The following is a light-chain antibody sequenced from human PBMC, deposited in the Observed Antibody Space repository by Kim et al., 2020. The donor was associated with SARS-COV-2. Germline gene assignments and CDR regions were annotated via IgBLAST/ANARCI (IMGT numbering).Light chain of an antibody. V-gene: IGLV3-19*01. Sequence: LGQTVRITCQGDSLRSYYASWYQQKPGQAPVLGIYGKNNRPSGIPDRFSGSSSGNTASLTITGAQAEDEADYYCNSRDSSGYHHYVFGTGTKVTVL. CDR1: SLRSYY. CDR3: NSRDSSGYHHYV. J-gene: IGLJ1*01. CDR2: GKN.